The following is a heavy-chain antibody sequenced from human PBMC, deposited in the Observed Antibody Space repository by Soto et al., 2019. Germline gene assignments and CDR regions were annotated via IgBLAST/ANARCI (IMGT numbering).Heavy chain of an antibody. D-gene: IGHD3-3*01. CDR2: ISAYNGNT. V-gene: IGHV1-18*01. Sequence: QVQLMQSGAEVKKPGASVKVSCKASGYTFTSYGISWVRQAPGQGLEWMGWISAYNGNTNYAQKLQGRVTMTTDTSTSTAYMELRSLRSDDTAVYYCARATGKPNTIFGVVTAYYFDYWGQGTLVTVSS. J-gene: IGHJ4*02. CDR1: GYTFTSYG. CDR3: ARATGKPNTIFGVVTAYYFDY.